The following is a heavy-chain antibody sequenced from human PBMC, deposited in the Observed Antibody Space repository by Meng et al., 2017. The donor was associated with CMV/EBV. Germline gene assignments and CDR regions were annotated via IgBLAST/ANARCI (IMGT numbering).Heavy chain of an antibody. Sequence: LTCAASGFTFDDYAMHCVRQAPGKGLEWVSGISWNSGSIGYADSVKGRFTISRDNAKNSLYLQMNSLRAEDTALYYCAKDAAPSIAVAGAYYFDYWGQGTLVTVSS. CDR1: GFTFDDYA. CDR2: ISWNSGSI. D-gene: IGHD6-19*01. J-gene: IGHJ4*02. V-gene: IGHV3-9*01. CDR3: AKDAAPSIAVAGAYYFDY.